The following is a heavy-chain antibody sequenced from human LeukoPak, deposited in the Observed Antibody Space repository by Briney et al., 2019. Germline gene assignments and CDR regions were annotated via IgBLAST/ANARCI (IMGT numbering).Heavy chain of an antibody. CDR2: IYYSGST. D-gene: IGHD3-22*01. CDR1: GGSISSYY. J-gene: IGHJ4*02. V-gene: IGHV4-59*12. CDR3: ARESKSYDGSGYYHDY. Sequence: SETLSLTCTVSGGSISSYYWSWIRQPPGKRLEWIGHIYYSGSTNYNPSLKSRVTVSVDTSNNQFSLELTSVTAADTAVYYCARESKSYDGSGYYHDYWGQGTLVTVSS.